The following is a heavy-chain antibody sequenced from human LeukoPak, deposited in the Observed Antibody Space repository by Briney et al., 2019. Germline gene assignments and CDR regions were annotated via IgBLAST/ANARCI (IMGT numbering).Heavy chain of an antibody. J-gene: IGHJ4*02. CDR2: ISAYNGNT. CDR3: ARDRSSSSL. CDR1: GYTFTNYG. V-gene: IGHV1-18*01. D-gene: IGHD6-6*01. Sequence: GASVNVSCKASGYTFTNYGISWVRKAPGQGLEWMGWISAYNGNTNYAQKFQDRVTMTTDTSTSTAYMELRSLRPDDTAIYYCARDRSSSSLWGQGTLVTVSS.